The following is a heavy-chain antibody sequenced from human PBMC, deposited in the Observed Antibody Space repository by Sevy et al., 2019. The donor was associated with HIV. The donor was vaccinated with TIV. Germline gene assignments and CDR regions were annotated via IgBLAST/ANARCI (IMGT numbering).Heavy chain of an antibody. V-gene: IGHV4-59*08. CDR3: ARHAVAIDY. D-gene: IGHD6-19*01. J-gene: IGHJ4*02. Sequence: SETLSLTCTVSGGSIRSYYWSWIRQPPGKGLEWIGYIYYSGSSNYNRSLKSRVTISVDTSKNQFSLKLSSVTAADTAVYYCARHAVAIDYWGQRTLVTVSS. CDR2: IYYSGSS. CDR1: GGSIRSYY.